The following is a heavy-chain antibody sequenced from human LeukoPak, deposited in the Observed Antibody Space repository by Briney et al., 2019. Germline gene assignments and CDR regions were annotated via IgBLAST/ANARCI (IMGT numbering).Heavy chain of an antibody. D-gene: IGHD1-26*01. CDR3: ARVGIGPHPGSKRRYYFDY. V-gene: IGHV1-2*02. CDR2: INPNSGGT. Sequence: ASVKVSCKASGYTFTGYYMHWVRQAPGQGLEWMGWINPNSGGTNYAQKFQGRVTMTRDTSISTAYMELSSLRSEDTAVYYCARVGIGPHPGSKRRYYFDYWGQGTLVTVSS. J-gene: IGHJ4*02. CDR1: GYTFTGYY.